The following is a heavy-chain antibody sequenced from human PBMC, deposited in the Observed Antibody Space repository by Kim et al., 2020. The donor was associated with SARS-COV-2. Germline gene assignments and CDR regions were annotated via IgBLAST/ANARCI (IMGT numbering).Heavy chain of an antibody. J-gene: IGHJ5*02. D-gene: IGHD1-26*01. Sequence: GGSLRLSCAASGFTFNIYWMHWVRQVPGKGLVWVSRINNDGTTIKYADAVKGRFTISRDNANNTLYLQMNTLRGEDTAVYYCVRDSGHGRPGLAWGRGTLVTISS. CDR1: GFTFNIYW. CDR2: INNDGTTI. V-gene: IGHV3-74*03. CDR3: VRDSGHGRPGLA.